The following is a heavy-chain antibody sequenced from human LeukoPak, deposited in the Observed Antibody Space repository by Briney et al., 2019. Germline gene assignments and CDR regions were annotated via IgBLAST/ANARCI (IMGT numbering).Heavy chain of an antibody. Sequence: GGSLRLSCAASGFTLSSYSMNWVRQAPGKGLEWVSSISSSSSYIYYADSVKGRFTISRDNAENSLYLQMNSLRDEDTAVYYCARDPYSGGYGPYYYYYMDVWGKGTTVTISS. D-gene: IGHD1-26*01. CDR2: ISSSSSYI. V-gene: IGHV3-21*01. CDR1: GFTLSSYS. J-gene: IGHJ6*03. CDR3: ARDPYSGGYGPYYYYYMDV.